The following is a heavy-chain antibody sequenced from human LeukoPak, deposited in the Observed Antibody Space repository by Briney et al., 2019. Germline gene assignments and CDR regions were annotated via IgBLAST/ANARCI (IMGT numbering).Heavy chain of an antibody. CDR3: ARGTSSGDY. CDR2: ISSSSNYT. CDR1: GFTFSSYS. V-gene: IGHV3-21*01. Sequence: GGSLRLSCAASGFTFSSYSMNWDRQAPGKGLEWVSSISSSSNYTYYVDSVKGRFTISRDNAKNSLYLQMNSLRAEDTAVYYCARGTSSGDYWGQGTLVTVSS. D-gene: IGHD6-6*01. J-gene: IGHJ4*02.